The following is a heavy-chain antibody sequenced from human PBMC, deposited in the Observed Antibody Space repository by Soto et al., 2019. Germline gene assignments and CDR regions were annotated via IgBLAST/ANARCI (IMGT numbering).Heavy chain of an antibody. CDR2: IIPIFGTA. CDR3: GVEEQDVVVDAQNWFDP. Sequence: QVQLVQSGAEVKKPGSSVKVSCKASGGTFSSYAISWVRQAPGQGLEWMGGIIPIFGTANYAQKFQGRVTITADESASTGYMELSSVRSEDTAVYYCGVEEQDVVVDAQNWFDPWGQGTLVPVSS. D-gene: IGHD2-15*01. J-gene: IGHJ5*02. CDR1: GGTFSSYA. V-gene: IGHV1-69*12.